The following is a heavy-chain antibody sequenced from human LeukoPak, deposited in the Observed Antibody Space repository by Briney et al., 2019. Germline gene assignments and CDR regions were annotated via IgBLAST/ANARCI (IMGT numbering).Heavy chain of an antibody. CDR1: GGSISTYF. V-gene: IGHV4-59*01. CDR2: IYYSGST. J-gene: IGHJ5*02. CDR3: ATSPVTTWWFDP. D-gene: IGHD4-17*01. Sequence: SETLSLTCTVSGGSISTYFWSWIRQPPGKGLEWIGYIYYSGSTNYNPSLKSRVTISVDTSKNQFSLKLSSVTAADTAVYYCATSPVTTWWFDPWGQGTLVTVSS.